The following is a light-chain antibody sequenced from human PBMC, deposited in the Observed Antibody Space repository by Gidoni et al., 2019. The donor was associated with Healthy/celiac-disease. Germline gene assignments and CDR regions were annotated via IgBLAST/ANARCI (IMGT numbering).Light chain of an antibody. CDR1: QSIISD. Sequence: IRITRSPSSLSSSVGDRVTITCRASQSIISDLTWYQQKPGKAPKLLIYAASSLQSGVPSRFSGSGSGTDLTLTISSLQPEDFATYYCQQSYSTPITFGQGTRVEIK. J-gene: IGKJ5*01. CDR2: AAS. V-gene: IGKV1-39*01. CDR3: QQSYSTPIT.